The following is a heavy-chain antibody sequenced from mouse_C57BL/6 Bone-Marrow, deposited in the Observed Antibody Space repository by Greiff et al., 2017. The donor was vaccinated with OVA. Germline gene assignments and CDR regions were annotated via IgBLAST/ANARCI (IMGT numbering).Heavy chain of an antibody. CDR1: GFNIKDDY. CDR3: TPTGFFDY. CDR2: IDPDNGDT. Sequence: DVKLQESGAELVRPGASVKLSCTASGFNIKDDYMHWVKQRPEQGLEWIGWIDPDNGDTEYASKFQGKATITADTSSNTDYLQLSSLTSEDTAVYYCTPTGFFDYWGQGTTLTVSS. J-gene: IGHJ2*01. D-gene: IGHD4-1*02. V-gene: IGHV14-4*01.